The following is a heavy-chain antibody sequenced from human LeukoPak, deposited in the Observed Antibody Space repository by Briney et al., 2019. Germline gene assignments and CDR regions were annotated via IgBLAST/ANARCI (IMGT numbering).Heavy chain of an antibody. CDR3: AREPVEGVNDAFDV. CDR1: GFTFSSYA. CDR2: INGGGRTI. J-gene: IGHJ3*01. V-gene: IGHV3-48*04. D-gene: IGHD3-16*01. Sequence: PGGSLRLSCAASGFTFSSYAMSWVRQAPGKGLEWVAYINGGGRTIFYGDSVKGRFTISRDNAKNSLYLQMNSLRAEDTAVYYCAREPVEGVNDAFDVWGQGTMVTVSS.